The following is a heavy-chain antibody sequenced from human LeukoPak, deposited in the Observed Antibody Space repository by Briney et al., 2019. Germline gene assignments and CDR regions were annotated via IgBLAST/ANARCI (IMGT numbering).Heavy chain of an antibody. D-gene: IGHD6-13*01. V-gene: IGHV4-34*01. CDR2: INHSGST. CDR3: ARASSKYSSSWPPGY. CDR1: GGSFSGYY. J-gene: IGHJ4*02. Sequence: SETLSLTCAVYGGSFSGYYWSWLRQPPGKGLEWIGEINHSGSTNYNPSLKSRVTISVDTSKNQFSLKLSSVTAADTAVYYCARASSKYSSSWPPGYWGQGTLVTVSS.